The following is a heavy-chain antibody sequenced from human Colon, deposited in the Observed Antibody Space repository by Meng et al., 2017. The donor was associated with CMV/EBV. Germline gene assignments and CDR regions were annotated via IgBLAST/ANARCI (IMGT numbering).Heavy chain of an antibody. V-gene: IGHV4-38-2*01. CDR2: VHHGGAT. CDR3: SRRREYYDILIGYSPYYFDY. D-gene: IGHD3-9*01. Sequence: SETLSLTCSVSGYSINSDHYWGWIRQPPGKGLEWIGSVHHGGATYYNPSLKSRVTISVDTSKNQFSLKLSSVAAADTAMYYCSRRREYYDILIGYSPYYFDYWGQGTLVTVSS. J-gene: IGHJ4*02. CDR1: GYSINSDHY.